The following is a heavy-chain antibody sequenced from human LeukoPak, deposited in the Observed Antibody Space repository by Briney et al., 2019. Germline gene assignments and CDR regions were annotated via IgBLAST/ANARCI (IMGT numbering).Heavy chain of an antibody. Sequence: SVKVSCKVSGGTFSSYAISWVRQAPGQGLEWMGGIIPIFGTANYAQKFQGRVTITADESTSTAYMELSSLRSEDTAVYYCAREARGDFWSGYYNEAFHYWGQGTLVTVSS. D-gene: IGHD3-3*01. J-gene: IGHJ4*02. CDR3: AREARGDFWSGYYNEAFHY. V-gene: IGHV1-69*13. CDR2: IIPIFGTA. CDR1: GGTFSSYA.